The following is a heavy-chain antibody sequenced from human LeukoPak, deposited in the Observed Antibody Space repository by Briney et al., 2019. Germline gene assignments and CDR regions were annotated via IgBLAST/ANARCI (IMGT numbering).Heavy chain of an antibody. D-gene: IGHD3-16*01. CDR3: ARYLAFGAVSDL. Sequence: PGGSLGLSCAPSGFTSSSYSMNWVRQAPGEGLEWVSSISTSSSYIYYADSVKGRFTISRDDAKNSLYLQMNSLRAEDTAVYYCARYLAFGAVSDLGGQGTLVTASS. J-gene: IGHJ4*02. CDR1: GFTSSSYS. V-gene: IGHV3-21*01. CDR2: ISTSSSYI.